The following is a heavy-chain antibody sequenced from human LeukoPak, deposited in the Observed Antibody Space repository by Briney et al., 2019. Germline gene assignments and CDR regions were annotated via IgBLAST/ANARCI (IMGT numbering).Heavy chain of an antibody. CDR3: ARGIPDENYDFWSGYPYYFDY. J-gene: IGHJ4*02. Sequence: PGGSLRLSCAASGFTFSSYSMNWIRQAPGKGLEWVSSISGSSSYIYYADSVKGRFTISRDNAKNSLYLQMNSLRAEDTAVYYCARGIPDENYDFWSGYPYYFDYWGQGTLVTVSS. V-gene: IGHV3-21*01. CDR1: GFTFSSYS. CDR2: ISGSSSYI. D-gene: IGHD3-3*01.